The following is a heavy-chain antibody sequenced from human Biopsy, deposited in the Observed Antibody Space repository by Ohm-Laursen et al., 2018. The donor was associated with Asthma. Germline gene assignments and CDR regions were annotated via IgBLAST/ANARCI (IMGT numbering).Heavy chain of an antibody. CDR2: HDHEEGGT. V-gene: IGHV1-24*01. CDR1: GYSLTDLS. Sequence: ASVKVSCKISGYSLTDLSMHWVRQAPGQGLEWMGGHDHEEGGTVNARRFQGRVTMAEDTSTDTAYMELSSLSSDDTAVYYCTSDFPKDYVRYNFQFWGQGTLVTVSS. CDR3: TSDFPKDYVRYNFQF. D-gene: IGHD4-17*01. J-gene: IGHJ4*02.